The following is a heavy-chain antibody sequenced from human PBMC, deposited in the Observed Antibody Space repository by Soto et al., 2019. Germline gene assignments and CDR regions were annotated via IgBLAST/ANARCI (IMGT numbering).Heavy chain of an antibody. J-gene: IGHJ5*02. CDR1: GGSISSGGYS. Sequence: SETLSLTCAVSGGSISSGGYSWSWIRQPPGKGLEWIGYIYHSGSTYYNPSLKSRVIISVDTAKNQFSLRLSSVSAADTAVYYCTGAYYDVSGYSLDPWGQGTSVTVSS. V-gene: IGHV4-30-2*02. CDR2: IYHSGST. D-gene: IGHD3-22*01. CDR3: TGAYYDVSGYSLDP.